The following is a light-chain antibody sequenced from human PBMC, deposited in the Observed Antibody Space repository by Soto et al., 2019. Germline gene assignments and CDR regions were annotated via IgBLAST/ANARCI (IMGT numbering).Light chain of an antibody. CDR2: EGS. V-gene: IGLV2-23*01. CDR1: SRDVGSYNL. CDR3: CSYAGSSTLGV. Sequence: SLDQPPSVSGCPWQSITPPCTGNSRDVGSYNLVSWYQQHPGKAPKLMIYEGSKRPSGVSNRFSGSKSGNTASLTISGLQAEDEADYYCCSYAGSSTLGVFGTGTKVTVL. J-gene: IGLJ1*01.